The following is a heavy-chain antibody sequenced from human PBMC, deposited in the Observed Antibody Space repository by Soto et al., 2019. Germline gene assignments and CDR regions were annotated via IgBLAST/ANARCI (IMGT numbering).Heavy chain of an antibody. CDR2: IYYSGST. J-gene: IGHJ6*02. CDR3: ARLRGMYSSSSRVIGGHYYGMDV. D-gene: IGHD6-6*01. Sequence: ETLSLTCTVSGGSISSSSYYWGWIRQPPGKGLEWIGSIYYSGSTYYNPSLKSRVTISVDTSKNQFSLKLSSVTAADTAVYYCARLRGMYSSSSRVIGGHYYGMDVWGQGTTVS. V-gene: IGHV4-39*01. CDR1: GGSISSSSYY.